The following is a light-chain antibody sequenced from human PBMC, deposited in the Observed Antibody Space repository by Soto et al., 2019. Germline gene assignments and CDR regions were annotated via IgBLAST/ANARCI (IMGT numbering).Light chain of an antibody. CDR2: KAS. J-gene: IGKJ2*01. CDR1: QSISSW. Sequence: DIQMTQSPSTLSASVGDRVTITCRASQSISSWLAWYQEKPGKAPKLLIYKASSLESGVPSGFSGSGSGTEFTLTISSLQPDDFATYYCQQYHTYPYTFGQGTKLEIK. CDR3: QQYHTYPYT. V-gene: IGKV1-5*03.